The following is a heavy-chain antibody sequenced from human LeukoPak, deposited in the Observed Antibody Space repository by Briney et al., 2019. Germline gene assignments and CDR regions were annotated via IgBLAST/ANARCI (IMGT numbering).Heavy chain of an antibody. CDR2: IYSSGNT. CDR3: ARRYTASPGERFDY. J-gene: IGHJ4*02. D-gene: IGHD1-1*01. V-gene: IGHV4-61*01. Sequence: SETLSLTCIVSGGSVSSDSYYWTWIRQPPGKGLEWIGYIYSSGNTNYNPSLNSRVTISLDTSKNQFSLMLRSLTAADTAVYYCARRYTASPGERFDYWGQGSLVTVSS. CDR1: GGSVSSDSYY.